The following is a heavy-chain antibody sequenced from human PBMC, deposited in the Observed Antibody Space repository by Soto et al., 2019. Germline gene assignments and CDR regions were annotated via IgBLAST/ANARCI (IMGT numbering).Heavy chain of an antibody. J-gene: IGHJ4*02. CDR2: IIPIFGTA. CDR3: ARDDYYDSSGYYYFHRFDY. D-gene: IGHD3-22*01. CDR1: GGTFGSYA. V-gene: IGHV1-69*13. Sequence: ASVKVSCKASGGTFGSYAISWVRQAPGQGLEWMGGIIPIFGTANYAQKFQGRVTITADESTSTAYMELSSLRSEDTAVYYCARDDYYDSSGYYYFHRFDYWGQGTLVTVSS.